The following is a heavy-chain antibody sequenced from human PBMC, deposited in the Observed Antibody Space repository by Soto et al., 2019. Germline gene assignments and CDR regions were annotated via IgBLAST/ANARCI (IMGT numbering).Heavy chain of an antibody. CDR3: ASSWESLWFGDRYYYGMDV. CDR1: GGSISSYY. CDR2: IYYSGST. V-gene: IGHV4-59*01. J-gene: IGHJ6*02. Sequence: KPSETLSLTCTVSGGSISSYYWSWIRQPPGKGLEWIGYIYYSGSTNYNPSLKSRVTISVDTSKNQFSLKLSSVTAADTAVYYCASSWESLWFGDRYYYGMDVWGQGTTVTVSS. D-gene: IGHD3-10*01.